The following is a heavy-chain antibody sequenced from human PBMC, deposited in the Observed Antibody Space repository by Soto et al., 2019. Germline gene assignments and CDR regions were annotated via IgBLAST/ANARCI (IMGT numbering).Heavy chain of an antibody. Sequence: QVQLVESGGGVVQPGRSLRLSCAASGFTFSSFGMHWVRQAPGKGLEWVAVIWYDGSNKYYADSVKGRFTISRDNSKNTLHLQMNSLRAEDTAVYYCARDAATGIYYYGMDVWGQGTTVTVSS. CDR2: IWYDGSNK. V-gene: IGHV3-33*01. CDR3: ARDAATGIYYYGMDV. CDR1: GFTFSSFG. D-gene: IGHD1-26*01. J-gene: IGHJ6*02.